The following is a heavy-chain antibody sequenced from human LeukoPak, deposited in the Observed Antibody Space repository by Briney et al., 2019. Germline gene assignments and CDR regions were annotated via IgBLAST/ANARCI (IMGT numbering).Heavy chain of an antibody. D-gene: IGHD3-3*01. V-gene: IGHV3-66*01. CDR2: IYSGGST. CDR1: GFTVSSNY. CDR3: ASFSPIRFLEWFRVY. J-gene: IGHJ4*02. Sequence: GGSLRLSCAASGFTVSSNYMSWVRQAPGKGLEWVSVIYSGGSTYYADSVKGRFTISRDNSKNTLYLQMNSLRAEDTAVYYCASFSPIRFLEWFRVYWGQGTLVTVSS.